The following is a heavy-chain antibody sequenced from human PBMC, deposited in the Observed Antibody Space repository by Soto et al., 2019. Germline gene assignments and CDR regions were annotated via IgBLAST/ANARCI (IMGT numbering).Heavy chain of an antibody. V-gene: IGHV3-23*01. J-gene: IGHJ4*02. CDR1: GFTFSSYA. CDR2: ISGSGGTT. D-gene: IGHD6-19*01. Sequence: EVQLLESGGGLVQPGGSLRLSCAASGFTFSSYAMTWVRQAPGKGLEWVSAISGSGGTTHADSVKGRFSISRDNSKNTLYLQMNSLRAEDTAVYYCAKGGRSAWYYFDYWGQGTLVTVSS. CDR3: AKGGRSAWYYFDY.